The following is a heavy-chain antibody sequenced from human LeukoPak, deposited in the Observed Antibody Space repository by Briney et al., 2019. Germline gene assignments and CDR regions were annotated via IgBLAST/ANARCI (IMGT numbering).Heavy chain of an antibody. CDR1: GYSISSGYY. CDR3: ARDRYTPRSGDYYYYMDV. CDR2: IYYSGST. V-gene: IGHV4-61*01. D-gene: IGHD3-16*02. Sequence: SETLSLTCTVSGYSISSGYYWGWIRQPPGKGLEWIGYIYYSGSTNYNPSLKSRVTISVDTSKNQFSLKLSSVTAADTAVYYCARDRYTPRSGDYYYYMDVWGKGTTVTVSS. J-gene: IGHJ6*03.